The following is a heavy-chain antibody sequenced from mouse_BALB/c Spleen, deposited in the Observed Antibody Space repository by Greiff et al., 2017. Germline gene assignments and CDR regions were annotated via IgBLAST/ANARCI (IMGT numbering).Heavy chain of an antibody. CDR2: IDPANGNT. V-gene: IGHV14-3*02. D-gene: IGHD4-1*01. CDR3: ANWYYFDY. Sequence: VQLQQSGAELVKPGASVKLSCTASGFNIKDTYMHWVKLRPEQGLEWIGRIDPANGNTKYDPKFQGKATITADTSSNTAYLQLSSLTSEDTAVYYCANWYYFDYWGQGTTLTVSS. J-gene: IGHJ2*01. CDR1: GFNIKDTY.